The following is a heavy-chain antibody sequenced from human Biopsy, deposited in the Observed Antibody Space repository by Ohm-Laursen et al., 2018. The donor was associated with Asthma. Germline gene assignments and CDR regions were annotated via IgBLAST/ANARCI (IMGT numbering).Heavy chain of an antibody. CDR3: PKDWKSLYVQYFFEY. Sequence: SLRLSCAASGFTFSSYALSWVRQAPGKGLEWVSGISGDAQRTYYEDSVKGRFTIPRDNSKNTIYLQLNSLRAEDTAVYYCPKDWKSLYVQYFFEYWGQGTLVTVSS. CDR1: GFTFSSYA. D-gene: IGHD5/OR15-5a*01. V-gene: IGHV3-23*01. J-gene: IGHJ4*02. CDR2: ISGDAQRT.